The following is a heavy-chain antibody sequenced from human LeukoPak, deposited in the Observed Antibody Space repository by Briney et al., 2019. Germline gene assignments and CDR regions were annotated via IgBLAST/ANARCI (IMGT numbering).Heavy chain of an antibody. J-gene: IGHJ4*02. CDR3: ARDTSWGGYNYFDY. CDR1: GFTFSSYW. D-gene: IGHD5-12*01. CDR2: IKQDGSEK. V-gene: IGHV3-7*01. Sequence: GGSLRLSCAASGFTFSSYWMSWVRQAPGKGLEWVANIKQDGSEKYYVDSVKGRFTISRDNAKNSLYLQMNSLRAEDTAVYYCARDTSWGGYNYFDYWGQGTLVTVSS.